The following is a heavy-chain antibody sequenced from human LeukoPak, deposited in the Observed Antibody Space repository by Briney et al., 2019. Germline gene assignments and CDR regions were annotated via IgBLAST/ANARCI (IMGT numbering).Heavy chain of an antibody. CDR1: GGSVSSGSYY. CDR3: ARDDCSSTSCWPDY. J-gene: IGHJ4*02. CDR2: IYHSGST. V-gene: IGHV4-30-2*01. Sequence: PSETLSLTCTVSGGSVSSGSYYWSWIRQPPGKGLEWIGYIYHSGSTYYNPSLKSRVTISVDRSKNQFSLKLSSVTAADTAVYYCARDDCSSTSCWPDYWGQGTLVTVSS. D-gene: IGHD2-2*01.